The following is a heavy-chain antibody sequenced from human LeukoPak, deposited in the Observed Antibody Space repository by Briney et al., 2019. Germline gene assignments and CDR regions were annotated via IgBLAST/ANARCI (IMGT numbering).Heavy chain of an antibody. CDR1: GGSISSYY. V-gene: IGHV4-59*01. J-gene: IGHJ5*02. CDR3: ARAMDTAMVGTLNWFDP. D-gene: IGHD5-18*01. CDR2: IYYSGST. Sequence: SETLSLTCTVPGGSISSYYWSWIRQPPGKGLEWIGYIYYSGSTNYNPSLKSRVTISVDTSKNQFSLKLSSVTAADTAVYYCARAMDTAMVGTLNWFDPWGQGTLVTVSS.